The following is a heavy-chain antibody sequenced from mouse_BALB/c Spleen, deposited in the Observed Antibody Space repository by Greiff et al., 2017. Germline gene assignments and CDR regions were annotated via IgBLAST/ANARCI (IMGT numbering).Heavy chain of an antibody. D-gene: IGHD2-2*01. CDR1: GYTFTSYW. Sequence: QVQLQQPGAELVKPGASVKLSCKASGYTFTSYWIHWVKQRPGQGLEWIGEINPSNGRTNYNEKFKSKATLTVDKSSSTAYMQLSSLTSEDSAVYYCARGIYYGYDEGYAMDYWGQGTSVTVSS. J-gene: IGHJ4*01. CDR2: INPSNGRT. V-gene: IGHV1S81*02. CDR3: ARGIYYGYDEGYAMDY.